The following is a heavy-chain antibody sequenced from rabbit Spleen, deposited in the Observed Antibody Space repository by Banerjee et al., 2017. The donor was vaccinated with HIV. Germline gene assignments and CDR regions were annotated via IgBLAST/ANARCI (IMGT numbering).Heavy chain of an antibody. J-gene: IGHJ6*01. D-gene: IGHD8-1*01. V-gene: IGHV1S40*01. CDR2: INIVTGKS. CDR3: ARDSGTSFSSYGMDL. Sequence: QSLEESGGGLVKPEGSLTLTCKASGVSLNDKDVMCWVRQAPGKGLEWIACINIVTGKSVYANWAEGRFIMSRTSSTTVTLQMTSLTAADTATYFCARDSGTSFSSYGMDLWGQGTLVTVS. CDR1: GVSLNDKDV.